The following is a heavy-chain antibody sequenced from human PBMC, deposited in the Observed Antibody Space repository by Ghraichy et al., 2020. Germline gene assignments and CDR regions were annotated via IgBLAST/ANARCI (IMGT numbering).Heavy chain of an antibody. CDR1: GFTFSSYS. Sequence: GGSLRLSCAASGFTFSSYSMNWVRQAPGKGLEWVSYISSSSSTIYYADSVKGRFTISRDNAKNSLYLQMNSLRDEDTAVYYWARDLRDGYNFPSYYYYYGMDVWGQGTTVTVSS. J-gene: IGHJ6*02. V-gene: IGHV3-48*02. CDR3: ARDLRDGYNFPSYYYYYGMDV. D-gene: IGHD5-24*01. CDR2: ISSSSSTI.